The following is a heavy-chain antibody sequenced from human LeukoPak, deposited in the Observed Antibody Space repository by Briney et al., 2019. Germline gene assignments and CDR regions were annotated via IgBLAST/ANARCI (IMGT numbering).Heavy chain of an antibody. J-gene: IGHJ5*02. Sequence: SQTLSLTCTVSGGSISSGSYYWSWIRQPAGKGLEWIGRIYATGSTNYNPSLKSRATISVDTSKNQFSLKLSSVTAADTAVYYCARGMTTVTTSNWFDPWGQGTLVTVSS. CDR1: GGSISSGSYY. CDR2: IYATGST. CDR3: ARGMTTVTTSNWFDP. D-gene: IGHD4-17*01. V-gene: IGHV4-61*02.